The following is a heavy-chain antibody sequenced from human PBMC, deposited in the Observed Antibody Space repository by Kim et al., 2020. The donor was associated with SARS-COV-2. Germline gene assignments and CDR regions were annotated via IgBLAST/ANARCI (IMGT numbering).Heavy chain of an antibody. D-gene: IGHD5-18*01. Sequence: GGSLRLSCAASGFTVSSNYMSWVRQAPGKGLEWVSVIYSGGSTYYADSVKGRFTISRHNSKNTLYLQMNSLRAEDTAVYYCARGRGSYSYGYAGDGLYYFDYWGQGTLVTVSS. V-gene: IGHV3-53*04. CDR2: IYSGGST. CDR3: ARGRGSYSYGYAGDGLYYFDY. CDR1: GFTVSSNY. J-gene: IGHJ4*02.